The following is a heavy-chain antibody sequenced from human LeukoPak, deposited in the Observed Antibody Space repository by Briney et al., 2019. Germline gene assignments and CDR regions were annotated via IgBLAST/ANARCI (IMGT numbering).Heavy chain of an antibody. CDR3: ARDKGRYHDFWSGYHTFDY. Sequence: AGGSLRLSCAASGFTFSSYSMNWVRQAPGKGLEWVSYISSSSSTIYYADSVKGRFTISRDNAKNSLYLQMNSLRAEDTAVYYCARDKGRYHDFWSGYHTFDYWGQGTLVTVSS. D-gene: IGHD3-3*01. V-gene: IGHV3-48*01. CDR1: GFTFSSYS. CDR2: ISSSSSTI. J-gene: IGHJ4*02.